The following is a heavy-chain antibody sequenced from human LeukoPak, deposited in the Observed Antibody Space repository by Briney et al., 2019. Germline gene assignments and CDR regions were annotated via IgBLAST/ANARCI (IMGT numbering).Heavy chain of an antibody. CDR3: PRVRGPPTKRWLHLFDY. CDR2: INHSGST. J-gene: IGHJ4*02. D-gene: IGHD5-24*01. CDR1: GGSFSGYY. Sequence: SETLSLTCAVYGGSFSGYYWRWIRQPPGKGLEWIGEINHSGSTNYNPSLKSRVTISVDTSKNQFSLKLSSVTAADTAVYYCPRVRGPPTKRWLHLFDYWGQGTLVTVSS. V-gene: IGHV4-34*01.